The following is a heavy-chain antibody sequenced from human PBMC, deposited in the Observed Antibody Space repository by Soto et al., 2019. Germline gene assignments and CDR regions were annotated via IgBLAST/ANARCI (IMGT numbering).Heavy chain of an antibody. Sequence: QVPLVESGGGVVQPGRSLRLSCAASGFTFSSYGMHWVRQAPGKGLEWVAVISYDGSNKYYADSVKGRFTISRDNSKNTLYLQMNSLRAEDTAVYYCAKDRGLRLTAIRYYFDYWGQGTLVTVSS. V-gene: IGHV3-30*18. CDR3: AKDRGLRLTAIRYYFDY. CDR2: ISYDGSNK. D-gene: IGHD2-21*02. J-gene: IGHJ4*02. CDR1: GFTFSSYG.